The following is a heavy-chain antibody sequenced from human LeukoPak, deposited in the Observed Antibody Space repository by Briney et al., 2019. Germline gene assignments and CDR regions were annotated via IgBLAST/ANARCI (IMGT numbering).Heavy chain of an antibody. Sequence: GASVKVSCKASGYTFISYDINWVRQATGQGLERMGSMNPNTGNTAFAQKFQGRVTMTRDTSISTAYMELSSLRSEDTAVYYCARDQGDILTGYPLPRPRNMDVWGKGTTVTVSS. J-gene: IGHJ6*03. CDR2: MNPNTGNT. D-gene: IGHD3-9*01. CDR1: GYTFISYD. CDR3: ARDQGDILTGYPLPRPRNMDV. V-gene: IGHV1-8*01.